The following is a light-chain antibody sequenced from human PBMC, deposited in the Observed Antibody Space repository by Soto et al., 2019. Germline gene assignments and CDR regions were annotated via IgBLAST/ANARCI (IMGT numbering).Light chain of an antibody. CDR2: AAS. J-gene: IGKJ4*01. Sequence: DIQMTQSPSSLSASVGDRVTITCRASQSISSYLNWYQQKPGKAPKLLLYAASSLQSGVPSRFSGSGSGTEFTLTISSLHPEDLATYDCQQSYRTPLTFGGGTKVESK. CDR3: QQSYRTPLT. V-gene: IGKV1-39*01. CDR1: QSISSY.